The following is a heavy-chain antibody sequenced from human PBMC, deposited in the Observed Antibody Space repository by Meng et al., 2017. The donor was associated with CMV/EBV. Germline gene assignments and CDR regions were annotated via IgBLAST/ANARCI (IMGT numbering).Heavy chain of an antibody. Sequence: ASVKVSCKASGYTFTSYDINWVRQATGQGLEWMGWMNPNSGNTGYAQKFQGRVTMTRNTSISTAYMELSSLRSEDTAVYYCARTPQIAAAGGQYAFDIWGQGTMVTVSS. CDR2: MNPNSGNT. J-gene: IGHJ3*02. CDR1: GYTFTSYD. CDR3: ARTPQIAAAGGQYAFDI. V-gene: IGHV1-8*01. D-gene: IGHD6-13*01.